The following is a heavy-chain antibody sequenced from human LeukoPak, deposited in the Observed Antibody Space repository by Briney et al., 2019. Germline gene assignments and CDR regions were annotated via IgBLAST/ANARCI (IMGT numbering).Heavy chain of an antibody. Sequence: SEPLSLTCTVSGGSISSSSYYWGWIRQPPGKGLEWIGSIYYSVRTYYNPSLKSRVTISVDTSKNQFSLKLSSVTGADTAVYYCARHAKVLVATIWHYYYYYRDVWGKGTTVTISS. CDR2: IYYSVRT. CDR3: ARHAKVLVATIWHYYYYYRDV. V-gene: IGHV4-39*01. D-gene: IGHD5-12*01. CDR1: GGSISSSSYY. J-gene: IGHJ6*03.